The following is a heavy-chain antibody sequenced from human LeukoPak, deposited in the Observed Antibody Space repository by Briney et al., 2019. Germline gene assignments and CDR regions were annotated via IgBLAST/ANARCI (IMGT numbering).Heavy chain of an antibody. CDR1: GGSISSYY. Sequence: SETLSLTCTVSGGSISSYYWSWIRQPPGKGLEWIGYIYYSGSTNYNPSLKSRVTISVDTSKNQFSLELSSVTAADTAVYYCARAGYGDSDFDYWGQGTLVTVSS. CDR2: IYYSGST. V-gene: IGHV4-59*01. J-gene: IGHJ4*02. D-gene: IGHD4-17*01. CDR3: ARAGYGDSDFDY.